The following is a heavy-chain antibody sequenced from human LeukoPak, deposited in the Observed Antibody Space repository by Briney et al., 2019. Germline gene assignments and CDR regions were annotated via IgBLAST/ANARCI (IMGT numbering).Heavy chain of an antibody. Sequence: SETLSLTCTVSGGSISSSSYYWGWIRQPPGKGLEWIGSIYYSGSTYYNPSLKSRVTISVDTSKNQFSLKLSSVTAADTAVYYCARHGFFTHRWDYFDYWGQGTLVTASS. J-gene: IGHJ4*02. CDR1: GGSISSSSYY. CDR3: ARHGFFTHRWDYFDY. CDR2: IYYSGST. D-gene: IGHD4-23*01. V-gene: IGHV4-39*01.